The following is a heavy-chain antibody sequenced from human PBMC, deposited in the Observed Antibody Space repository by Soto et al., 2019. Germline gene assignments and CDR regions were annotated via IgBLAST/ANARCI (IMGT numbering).Heavy chain of an antibody. CDR3: ARESGGATATLDYYYFYMDV. Sequence: QVQLVQSGAEVRKPGASVTVSCRSSGDSFNDYYIHWVRQAPGQGFEWMGWIKPNGGVTKSAQKFQGGVSMTRHTSIRTVYMQRSRLRSADTAVYYCARESGGATATLDYYYFYMDVWGTETTVTVSS. CDR1: GDSFNDYY. D-gene: IGHD5-12*01. CDR2: IKPNGGVT. V-gene: IGHV1-2*02. J-gene: IGHJ6*03.